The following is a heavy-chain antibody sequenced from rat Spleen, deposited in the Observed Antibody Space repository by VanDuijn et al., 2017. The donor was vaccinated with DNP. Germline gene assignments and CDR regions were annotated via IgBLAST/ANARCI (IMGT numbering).Heavy chain of an antibody. CDR2: ITPSGGNT. J-gene: IGHJ3*01. D-gene: IGHD1-2*01. CDR3: ARSTITAISNWFLY. CDR1: GFTFNNHW. Sequence: EVQLVESGGGLVQPGRSLKLSCEASGFTFNNHWMTWIRQVPGKGLEWVASITPSGGNTYFPDSVKGRFTISRDDAKSTLYLQMDSLRSEDTATYYCARSTITAISNWFLYWGQGTLVTVSS. V-gene: IGHV5-31*01.